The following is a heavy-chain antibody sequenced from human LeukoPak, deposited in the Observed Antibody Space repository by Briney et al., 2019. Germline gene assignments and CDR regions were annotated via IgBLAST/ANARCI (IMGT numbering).Heavy chain of an antibody. J-gene: IGHJ4*02. CDR2: ISYDASNK. V-gene: IGHV3-30-3*01. CDR1: GFTFSSYA. D-gene: IGHD3-16*01. Sequence: PGGSLRLSCAASGFTFSSYAMLWVRQAPGKGLEWVAVISYDASNKYYAVSVKGRFTISRDNSKDTLYLQMNSLRPEDTAVYYCAREQYDNVYFDYWGQGTLVTVSS. CDR3: AREQYDNVYFDY.